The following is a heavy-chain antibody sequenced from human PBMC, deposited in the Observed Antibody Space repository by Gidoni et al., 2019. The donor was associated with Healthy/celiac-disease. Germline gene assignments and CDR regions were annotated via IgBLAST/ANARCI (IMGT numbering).Heavy chain of an antibody. CDR1: GFTLDDYA. CDR2: ISWNSGRI. Sequence: EVQLVESGGGLVQPGRSLRLSCAADGFTLDDYAVHGVRQAPWKGLDVVSGISWNSGRIGYSDSLKGPFPISRENAKNSLYLPMNSLRAEDTALYYCATAGGPGSYFGLPDWFDPWGQGTLVTVSS. D-gene: IGHD1-26*01. V-gene: IGHV3-9*01. CDR3: ATAGGPGSYFGLPDWFDP. J-gene: IGHJ5*02.